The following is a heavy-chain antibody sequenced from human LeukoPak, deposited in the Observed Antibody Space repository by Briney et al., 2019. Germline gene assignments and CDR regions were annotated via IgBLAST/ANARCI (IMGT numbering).Heavy chain of an antibody. CDR3: ARDWLDYGGGFGY. CDR2: IIPIFGIA. Sequence: SVKVSCKASGGTFSSYAISWVRQAPGQGLEWMGRIIPIFGIANYAQKVQGRVTITADKSTSTAYMELSSLRSEDTAVYYCARDWLDYGGGFGYWGQGTLVTVSS. CDR1: GGTFSSYA. V-gene: IGHV1-69*04. D-gene: IGHD4-23*01. J-gene: IGHJ4*02.